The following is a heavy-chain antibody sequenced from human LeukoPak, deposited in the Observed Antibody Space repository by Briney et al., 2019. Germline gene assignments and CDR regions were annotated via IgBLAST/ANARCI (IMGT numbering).Heavy chain of an antibody. Sequence: GESLKISCKGSGYSFISYWIGWVRQMPGKGLEWMGIIYPGDSDTRYSPSFQGQVTISADKSINTAYLQWSSLRASDTAMSYCARLQCSGGSCYIDYWGQGTLVTVSS. J-gene: IGHJ4*02. CDR2: IYPGDSDT. CDR3: ARLQCSGGSCYIDY. V-gene: IGHV5-51*01. CDR1: GYSFISYW. D-gene: IGHD2-15*01.